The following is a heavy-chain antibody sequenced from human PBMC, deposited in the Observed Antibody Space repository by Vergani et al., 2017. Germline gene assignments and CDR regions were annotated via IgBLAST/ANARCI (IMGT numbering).Heavy chain of an antibody. D-gene: IGHD1-1*01. CDR1: GGSFNTYY. CDR3: ARVAPSNSEVTPTAFDV. J-gene: IGHJ3*01. Sequence: QVQLQESGPGLVKPSETLSLTCTVSGGSFNTYYWSWIRQPAGKGLEWIGRVYTSGMTNYNPSLKSRVTILVDRSKSQLSLKLTSVTAGDTAVYFCARVAPSNSEVTPTAFDVWGQGTMVTVSS. CDR2: VYTSGMT. V-gene: IGHV4-4*07.